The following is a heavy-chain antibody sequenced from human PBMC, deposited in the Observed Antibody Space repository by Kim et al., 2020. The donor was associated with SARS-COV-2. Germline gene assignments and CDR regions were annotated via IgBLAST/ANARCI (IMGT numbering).Heavy chain of an antibody. J-gene: IGHJ4*02. D-gene: IGHD2-15*01. CDR2: IWYDGSNK. V-gene: IGHV3-33*01. Sequence: GGSLRLSCAASGFTFSSYGMHWVRQAPGKGLEWVAVIWYDGSNKYYADSVKGRFTISRDNSKNTLYLQMNSLRAEDTAVYYCARDSVVAASAGLHYWGQGTLVTVSS. CDR3: ARDSVVAASAGLHY. CDR1: GFTFSSYG.